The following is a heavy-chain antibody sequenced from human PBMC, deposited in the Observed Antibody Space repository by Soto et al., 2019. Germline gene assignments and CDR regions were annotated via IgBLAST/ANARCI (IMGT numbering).Heavy chain of an antibody. Sequence: GGSLRLSCAASGFTFSSYAMSWVRQAPGKGLEWVSAISGSGGSTYYADSVKGRFTISRDNSKNTLYLQMNSLRAEDTAVYYCAKDLDYYDSSGYFYYYYYGMDVWGQGTTVT. V-gene: IGHV3-23*01. J-gene: IGHJ6*02. CDR2: ISGSGGST. CDR1: GFTFSSYA. CDR3: AKDLDYYDSSGYFYYYYYGMDV. D-gene: IGHD3-22*01.